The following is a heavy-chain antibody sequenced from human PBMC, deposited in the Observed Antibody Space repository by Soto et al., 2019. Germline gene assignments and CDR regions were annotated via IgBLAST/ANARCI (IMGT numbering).Heavy chain of an antibody. CDR2: IYYSGST. CDR3: AREGVSSSLYNYYGMDV. J-gene: IGHJ6*02. D-gene: IGHD6-13*01. Sequence: QVQLQESGPGLVKPSETLSLTCTVSGGSISSYYWSWIRQPPGKGLEWIGYIYYSGSTNYNPSLKSRVTISVDTSKNQFSLKLSSVTAADTAVYYCAREGVSSSLYNYYGMDVWGQGTTVTFSS. CDR1: GGSISSYY. V-gene: IGHV4-59*01.